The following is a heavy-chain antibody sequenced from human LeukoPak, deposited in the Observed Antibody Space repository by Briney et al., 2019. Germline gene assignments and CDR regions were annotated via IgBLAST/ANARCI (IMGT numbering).Heavy chain of an antibody. CDR1: GFTFSTYA. Sequence: GGSLRLSCAASGFTFSTYAMSWVRQAPGKGPEWVSAISGSGGSTYYADSVKGRFTISRDNSKNTLYLQMNSLRAEDTAVYYCATPLLSRGPNPKNDYWGQGTLVTVSS. J-gene: IGHJ4*02. CDR2: ISGSGGST. D-gene: IGHD2/OR15-2a*01. V-gene: IGHV3-23*01. CDR3: ATPLLSRGPNPKNDY.